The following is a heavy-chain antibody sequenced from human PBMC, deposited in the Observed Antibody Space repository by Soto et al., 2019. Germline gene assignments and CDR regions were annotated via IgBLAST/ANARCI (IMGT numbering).Heavy chain of an antibody. CDR1: GGSISSSGHY. Sequence: SETLSLTCSVSGGSISSSGHYWGWIRQPPGKGLEWIGEINHSGSTNYNPSLKSRVTISVDTSKNQFSLKLSSVTAADTAVYYCARGVRSSWYYLYFWFDPWGQGTLVTVSS. D-gene: IGHD6-13*01. V-gene: IGHV4-39*07. CDR3: ARGVRSSWYYLYFWFDP. J-gene: IGHJ5*02. CDR2: INHSGST.